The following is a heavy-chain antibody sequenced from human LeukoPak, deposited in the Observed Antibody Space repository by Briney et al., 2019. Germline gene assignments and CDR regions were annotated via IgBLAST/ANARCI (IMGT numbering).Heavy chain of an antibody. Sequence: SETLSLTCAVYGGSFSGYYWSWIRQPPGKGLEWIGEINHSGSTNYNPSLKSRVTISVDTSKNQFSLKLSSVTAADTAVYYCARGRWSGAYYYYVDVWGKGTTVTVSS. V-gene: IGHV4-34*01. J-gene: IGHJ6*03. CDR1: GGSFSGYY. D-gene: IGHD3-3*01. CDR3: ARGRWSGAYYYYVDV. CDR2: INHSGST.